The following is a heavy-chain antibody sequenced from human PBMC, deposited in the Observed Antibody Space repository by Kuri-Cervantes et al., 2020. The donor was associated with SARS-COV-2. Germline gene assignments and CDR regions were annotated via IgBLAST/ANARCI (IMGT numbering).Heavy chain of an antibody. CDR2: ISAYNGNT. J-gene: IGHJ6*02. V-gene: IGHV1-18*01. CDR3: ARERDSSGWSWVYYYYGMEV. CDR1: GYTFTSYG. Sequence: ASVKVSCKASGYTFTSYGISWVRQAPGQGLEWMGWISAYNGNTNYAQKLQGRVTMTTDTSKSTAYMALRNLRSDDTAVYYCARERDSSGWSWVYYYYGMEVWGQGTTVTVSS. D-gene: IGHD6-19*01.